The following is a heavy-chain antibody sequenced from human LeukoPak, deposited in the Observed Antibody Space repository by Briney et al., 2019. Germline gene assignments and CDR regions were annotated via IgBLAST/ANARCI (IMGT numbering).Heavy chain of an antibody. D-gene: IGHD2-2*01. Sequence: ASVKVSCKVSGYTLTELSMHWVRQAPGKGLEWMGGFDPEDGETIYAQKFQGRVTMTEDTSTDTAYMELSSLRSEDTAVYYCATVNCSSTSCCFDYWGQGTLVTVSS. CDR2: FDPEDGET. CDR3: ATVNCSSTSCCFDY. V-gene: IGHV1-24*01. CDR1: GYTLTELS. J-gene: IGHJ4*02.